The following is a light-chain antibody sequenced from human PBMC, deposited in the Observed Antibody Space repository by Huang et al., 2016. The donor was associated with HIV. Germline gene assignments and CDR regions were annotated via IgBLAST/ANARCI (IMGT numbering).Light chain of an antibody. J-gene: IGKJ4*01. CDR3: QQYGSSPRT. CDR2: GAS. CDR1: QSVSSSY. V-gene: IGKV3-20*01. Sequence: IVLTQSPGTLSLSPGERATLSCRASQSVSSSYLAWYQQKPGQPPRLLIYGASSRATGIPDRFSGSGSGTDFTLTISRLQPEDFAVYYCQQYGSSPRTFGGGTQVEIK.